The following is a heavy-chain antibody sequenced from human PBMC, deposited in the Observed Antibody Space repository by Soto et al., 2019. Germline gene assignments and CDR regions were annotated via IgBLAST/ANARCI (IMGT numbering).Heavy chain of an antibody. J-gene: IGHJ6*02. V-gene: IGHV1-69*01. D-gene: IGHD1-1*01. Sequence: QVQLVQSGAEVKKPGSSVKVSCKASGGTFSSYAISWVRQAPGQGLEWMGGSIPIFGTANYAQKFQGRVTIPEDGPPSTAYMELSSLRSEDTAVYYCARQGRRVQRVDDYCYDMGVWGQGTTVPVSS. CDR1: GGTFSSYA. CDR3: ARQGRRVQRVDDYCYDMGV. CDR2: SIPIFGTA.